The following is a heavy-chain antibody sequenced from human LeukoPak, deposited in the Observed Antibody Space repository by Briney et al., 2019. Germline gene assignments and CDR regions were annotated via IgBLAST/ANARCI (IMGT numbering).Heavy chain of an antibody. J-gene: IGHJ3*02. Sequence: PSETLSLTCAVYGGSFSGYYWSWIRQPPGKGLEWIGEINHSGSTNYNPSLKSRVTISVDTSKNQFSLKLSSVTAADTAVYYCATQGRRMATILSYAFDTWGQGTMVTVSS. CDR2: INHSGST. CDR3: ATQGRRMATILSYAFDT. D-gene: IGHD5-24*01. V-gene: IGHV4-34*01. CDR1: GGSFSGYY.